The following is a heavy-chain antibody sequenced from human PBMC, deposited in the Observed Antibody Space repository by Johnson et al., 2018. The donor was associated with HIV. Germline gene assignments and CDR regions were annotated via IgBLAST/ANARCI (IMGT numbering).Heavy chain of an antibody. CDR1: EFIFSSYS. CDR2: ISYDGSNK. CDR3: ASGYGDYDHAFDI. D-gene: IGHD4-17*01. Sequence: QMLLVESGGGVVQPGGSLRLSCAASEFIFSSYSMHWVRQAPGKGLEWVAVISYDGSNKYYADSVKGRFTISRDNSKNTLYLQMNSLRAEDTAVYYCASGYGDYDHAFDIWGRGTVVTVTS. V-gene: IGHV3-30*04. J-gene: IGHJ3*02.